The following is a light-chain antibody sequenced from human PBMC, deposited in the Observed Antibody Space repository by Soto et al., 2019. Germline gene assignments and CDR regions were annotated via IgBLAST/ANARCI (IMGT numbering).Light chain of an antibody. J-gene: IGLJ1*01. CDR3: SSYSTIRNLV. CDR1: NTDVGAYDY. Sequence: QSALTQPASVSGSPGQSITISCSGTNTDVGAYDYVSWYQQHPGKAPKLILYDVINRPSGVSVRFSGSKSGNTASLTISGLQAEDEAEYFCSSYSTIRNLVFGTGTKLTVL. V-gene: IGLV2-14*03. CDR2: DVI.